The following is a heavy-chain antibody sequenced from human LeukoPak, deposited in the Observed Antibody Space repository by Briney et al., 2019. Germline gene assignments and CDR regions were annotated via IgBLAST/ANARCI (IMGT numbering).Heavy chain of an antibody. CDR1: GFTFSDYA. CDR3: AKDSVAAAGFYLDY. J-gene: IGHJ4*02. D-gene: IGHD6-25*01. CDR2: STAGGTNT. Sequence: GWALGLSCAPSGFTFSDYAMTWIRQAPGKGLEGVSSSTAGGTNTYRSASATGRFTISRDNSENNRSLQMNNLRAEDTDIYYCAKDSVAAAGFYLDYWGQGTLVTVSS. V-gene: IGHV3-23*01.